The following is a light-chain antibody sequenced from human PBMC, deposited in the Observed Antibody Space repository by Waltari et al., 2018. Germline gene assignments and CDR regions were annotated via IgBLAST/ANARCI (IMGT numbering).Light chain of an antibody. V-gene: IGKV1-8*01. CDR3: QQYYSYPLVT. J-gene: IGKJ2*01. CDR1: QGISSY. Sequence: AIRMTQSPSSLSASTGDRVNIPCRASQGISSYLAWYQQKPGKAPKLLIYAASTLQSGVPSRFSGSGSGTDFTLTISCLQSEDFATYYCQQYYSYPLVTFGQGTKLEI. CDR2: AAS.